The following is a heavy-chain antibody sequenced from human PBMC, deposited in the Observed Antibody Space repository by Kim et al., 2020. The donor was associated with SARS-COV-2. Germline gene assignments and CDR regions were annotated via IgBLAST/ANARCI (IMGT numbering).Heavy chain of an antibody. CDR3: AGDTYGSYSFDY. Sequence: YAASVKGRFTTSRDNAKNSLYLQMNSLGDEDTAVYYCAGDTYGSYSFDYWGQGTLVTVSS. D-gene: IGHD1-26*01. V-gene: IGHV3-48*02. J-gene: IGHJ4*02.